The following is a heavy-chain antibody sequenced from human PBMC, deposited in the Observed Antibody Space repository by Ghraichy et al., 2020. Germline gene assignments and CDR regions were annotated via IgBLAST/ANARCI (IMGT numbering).Heavy chain of an antibody. CDR2: ISGSGD. J-gene: IGHJ4*02. CDR3: TKDGLWGNYYRDY. D-gene: IGHD3-10*01. Sequence: GESLNISCAASGFSVSNYAMSWVRQAPGKGLEWVSIISGSGDYYADSVKGRFTISRDNSKNTLYLQMNGLRVEDAALYYCTKDGLWGNYYRDYWGQGTLVTVSS. V-gene: IGHV3-23*01. CDR1: GFSVSNYA.